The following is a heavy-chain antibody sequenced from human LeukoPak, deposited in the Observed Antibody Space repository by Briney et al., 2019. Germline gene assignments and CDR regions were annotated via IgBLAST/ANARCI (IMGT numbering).Heavy chain of an antibody. Sequence: GGSLRLSCAASGFTVSSNYMSWVRQAPGKGLEWVSVIYSGGSTYYADSVKGRFTISRDNSKNTLYLQMNSLRAEDTAVYYCARGDDPAGSSSGGSTTTNPELDYWGQGTLVTVSS. V-gene: IGHV3-66*02. CDR1: GFTVSSNY. J-gene: IGHJ4*02. CDR2: IYSGGST. CDR3: ARGDDPAGSSSGGSTTTNPELDY. D-gene: IGHD2-15*01.